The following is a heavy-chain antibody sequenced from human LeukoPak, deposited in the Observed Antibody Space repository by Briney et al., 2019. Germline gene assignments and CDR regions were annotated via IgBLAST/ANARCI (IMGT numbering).Heavy chain of an antibody. V-gene: IGHV3-21*01. D-gene: IGHD6-19*01. J-gene: IGHJ4*02. CDR3: ARHSSGWGSYRGY. CDR1: GSTFSSYS. Sequence: PGGSLRLFCAASGSTFSSYSMNWVRQAPGKGLEWVSSISSSSSYIYYADSVKGRFTISRDNAKNSLYLQMNSLRAEDTAVYYCARHSSGWGSYRGYWGQGALVTVSS. CDR2: ISSSSSYI.